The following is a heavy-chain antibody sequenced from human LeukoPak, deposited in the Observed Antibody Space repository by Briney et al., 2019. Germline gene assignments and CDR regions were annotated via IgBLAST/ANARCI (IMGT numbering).Heavy chain of an antibody. CDR2: INPNSGGT. V-gene: IGHV1-2*02. D-gene: IGHD1-26*01. CDR1: GYTFTGYY. CDR3: ARGGQWELQYYFDY. Sequence: ASVKVSCKASGYTFTGYYMHCVRQAPGQGLEWMGWINPNSGGTNYAQKFQGRVTVTRDTSISTAYMELSRLRSDDTAVYYCARGGQWELQYYFDYWGQGTLVTVSS. J-gene: IGHJ4*02.